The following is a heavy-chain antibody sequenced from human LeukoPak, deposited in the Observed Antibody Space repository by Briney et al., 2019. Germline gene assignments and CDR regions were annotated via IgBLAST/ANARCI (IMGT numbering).Heavy chain of an antibody. CDR3: ATGTYYYDSSGYYVLDY. D-gene: IGHD3-22*01. J-gene: IGHJ4*02. CDR1: GYTLIELS. CDR2: FDPEDGET. V-gene: IGHV1-24*01. Sequence: ASVKVSCKVSGYTLIELSMHWVRQAPGKGLEWMGGFDPEDGETIYAQKFQGRVTMTEDTSTDTAYMELSSLRSEDTAVYYCATGTYYYDSSGYYVLDYWGQGTLVTVSS.